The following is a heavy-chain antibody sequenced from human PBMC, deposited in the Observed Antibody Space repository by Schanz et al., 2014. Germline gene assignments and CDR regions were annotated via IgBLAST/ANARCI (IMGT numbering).Heavy chain of an antibody. CDR1: GFTFSSYA. D-gene: IGHD1-1*01. CDR3: ARGTDWNLHY. J-gene: IGHJ4*02. Sequence: QVQLVESGGVVVQPGRSLRLSCAASGFTFSSYAMHWVRQAPGKGLEWVAVISYDGRNKYYADSVKGRFTISRDNSKNTLYLQMNSLRAGDAAVYYCARGTDWNLHYWGQGALVTVSS. V-gene: IGHV3-30-3*01. CDR2: ISYDGRNK.